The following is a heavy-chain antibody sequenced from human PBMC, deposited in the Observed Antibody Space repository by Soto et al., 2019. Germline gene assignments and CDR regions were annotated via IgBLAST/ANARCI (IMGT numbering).Heavy chain of an antibody. J-gene: IGHJ4*02. CDR2: IYWDDDK. CDR3: VNGYYYDSSGSRNFVY. CDR1: GLRLSTSGMS. D-gene: IGHD3-22*01. V-gene: IGHV2-5*02. Sequence: SGPTLVRTTQTLTLTCDFAGLRLSTSGMSVGWIRQPPGKALEWLALIYWDDDKRYSPSLKSRLTITKDTSKNQVVLTMTNMDPVDTATYYCVNGYYYDSSGSRNFVYWGQVILVT.